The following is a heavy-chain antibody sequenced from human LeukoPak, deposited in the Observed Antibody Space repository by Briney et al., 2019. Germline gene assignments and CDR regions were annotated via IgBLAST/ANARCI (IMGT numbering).Heavy chain of an antibody. CDR2: IPSDGRDK. D-gene: IGHD3-16*01. J-gene: IGHJ4*02. CDR1: GFTFSSYA. Sequence: GGSLRLSCAASGFTFSSYAMHWVRQAPGKGLEWLAVIPSDGRDKYHADSVKGRFTISRDNSKNTLYLHMNSLTPDDTAVYYSTNHWGQFDYWGQGALVIVSS. V-gene: IGHV3-30*04. CDR3: TNHWGQFDY.